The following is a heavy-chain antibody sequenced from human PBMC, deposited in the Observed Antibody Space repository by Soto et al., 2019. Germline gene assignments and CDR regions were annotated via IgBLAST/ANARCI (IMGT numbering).Heavy chain of an antibody. Sequence: GSLRLSCAGSGLSFSDYAMSWVRQAPGKGLEWVSVISESGGSTHYADSVRGRFTVSRDNSKNSLSLRMNRLRDEDTAVYFCAKRSPYSSGWYSPIFDYWGQGALVTVSS. V-gene: IGHV3-23*01. J-gene: IGHJ4*02. D-gene: IGHD6-13*01. CDR3: AKRSPYSSGWYSPIFDY. CDR2: ISESGGST. CDR1: GLSFSDYA.